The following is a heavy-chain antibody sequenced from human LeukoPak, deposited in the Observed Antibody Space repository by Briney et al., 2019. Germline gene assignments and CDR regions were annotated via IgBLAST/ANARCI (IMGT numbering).Heavy chain of an antibody. V-gene: IGHV3-7*01. CDR2: IKQDGSEK. D-gene: IGHD3-3*01. CDR1: GFNFENFW. J-gene: IGHJ4*02. CDR3: ARQLRFLEWV. Sequence: GGSLRLSCAASGFNFENFWMSWVRQAPGKGLEWVANIKQDGSEKYYVDSVKGRFTISRDNAKSSLYLQMNSLRAEDTAVYYCARQLRFLEWVWGQGTLVTVSS.